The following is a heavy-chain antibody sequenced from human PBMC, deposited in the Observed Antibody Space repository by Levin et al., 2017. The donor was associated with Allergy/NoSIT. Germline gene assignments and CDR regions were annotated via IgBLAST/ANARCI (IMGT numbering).Heavy chain of an antibody. V-gene: IGHV3-74*01. Sequence: GGSLRLSCAASGFTFSNYWMHWVRQAPGKGLVWVSRINSDGGSTPYADSVQGRFTISRDNAKNTLYLQMNSLRAEDTAVYYCARKRGEDYYHYYGMDVWGQGTTVTVSS. CDR2: INSDGGST. CDR1: GFTFSNYW. J-gene: IGHJ6*02. CDR3: ARKRGEDYYHYYGMDV. D-gene: IGHD3-10*01.